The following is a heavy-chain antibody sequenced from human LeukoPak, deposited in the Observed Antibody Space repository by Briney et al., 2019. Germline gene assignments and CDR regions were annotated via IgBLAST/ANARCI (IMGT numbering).Heavy chain of an antibody. CDR3: ARDRTRTEYSSGWYHDY. CDR1: GYTFTGYY. J-gene: IGHJ4*02. D-gene: IGHD6-19*01. V-gene: IGHV1-2*02. Sequence: GASVKVSCKASGYTFTGYYMHWVRQAPGQGLEWMGWINPNSGGTNYQGMVTMTRDKSISTAYMELSRLRSDDTAVYYCARDRTRTEYSSGWYHDYWGKGTLVTVST. CDR2: INPNSGGT.